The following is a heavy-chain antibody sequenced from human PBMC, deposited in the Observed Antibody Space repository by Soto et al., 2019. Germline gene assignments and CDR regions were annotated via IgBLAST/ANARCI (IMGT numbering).Heavy chain of an antibody. CDR2: VSADSGKT. CDR3: ARDSPYNGFWGGVMESYSYNMDV. Sequence: QVQLVQSGGEVKSPGASMKVSCQASGYSFSSDGVSWVRQAPGQGLQWLWWVSADSGKTKYAQILQGRLTLTTDTSTNTANMEQRSLTSDDTAMYYCARDSPYNGFWGGVMESYSYNMDVWGQGTTVIVYS. CDR1: GYSFSSDG. V-gene: IGHV1-18*01. J-gene: IGHJ6*02. D-gene: IGHD3-3*01.